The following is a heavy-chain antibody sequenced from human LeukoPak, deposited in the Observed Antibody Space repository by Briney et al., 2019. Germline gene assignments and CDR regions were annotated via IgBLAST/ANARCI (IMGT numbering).Heavy chain of an antibody. D-gene: IGHD6-6*01. CDR3: VRDSTAARGDFDY. J-gene: IGHJ4*02. Sequence: GGSLRLSCAASGFTFSDYKMNWVRQAPGKGLEWVSSISRSSRYILYSDSVKGRFTISRDNSKNSLYLQMSSLRAEDTAVYYCVRDSTAARGDFDYWGQGILVTVSS. V-gene: IGHV3-21*01. CDR2: ISRSSRYI. CDR1: GFTFSDYK.